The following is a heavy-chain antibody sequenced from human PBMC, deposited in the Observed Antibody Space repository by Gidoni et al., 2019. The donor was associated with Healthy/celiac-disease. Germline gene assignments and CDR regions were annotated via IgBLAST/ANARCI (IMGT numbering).Heavy chain of an antibody. Sequence: QVQLVESGGGVVQPGGSLRLSCAASGFTFSSYGMHWVRQAPGKGLEWVAFIRYDGSNKYYADSVKGRFTISRDNSKNTLYLQMNSLRAEDTAVYYCAKDRQGGYWGQGTLVTVSS. CDR3: AKDRQGGY. V-gene: IGHV3-30*02. J-gene: IGHJ4*02. CDR1: GFTFSSYG. D-gene: IGHD3-16*01. CDR2: IRYDGSNK.